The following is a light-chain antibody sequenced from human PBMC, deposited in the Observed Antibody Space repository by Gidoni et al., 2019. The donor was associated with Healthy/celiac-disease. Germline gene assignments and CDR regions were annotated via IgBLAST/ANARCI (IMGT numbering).Light chain of an antibody. Sequence: DIQLTQSPSSLSASVGDRVTITCRARQSISSYLKWYQQKPEKAPKLLSYAASSLQSGVPSRFSGSGAGTDFTLTISSLQPEDFATYYCQQSYSTPITFGQGTRLEIK. CDR3: QQSYSTPIT. CDR2: AAS. CDR1: QSISSY. J-gene: IGKJ5*01. V-gene: IGKV1-39*01.